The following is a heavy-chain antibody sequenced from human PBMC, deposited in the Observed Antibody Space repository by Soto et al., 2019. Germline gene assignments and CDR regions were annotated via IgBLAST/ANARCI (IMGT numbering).Heavy chain of an antibody. V-gene: IGHV1-69*12. J-gene: IGHJ6*02. CDR1: GGTVSSYA. Sequence: QVQLVQSGAEVKKPGSSVKVSCKASGGTVSSYAISWVRQAPGQGLEWMGGIIPIFGTANYAQKFQGRVTITADESTSTAYMELSSLRSEDTAVYYCARGSVLGYCSGGSCLNGMDVWGQGTTVTVSS. D-gene: IGHD2-15*01. CDR3: ARGSVLGYCSGGSCLNGMDV. CDR2: IIPIFGTA.